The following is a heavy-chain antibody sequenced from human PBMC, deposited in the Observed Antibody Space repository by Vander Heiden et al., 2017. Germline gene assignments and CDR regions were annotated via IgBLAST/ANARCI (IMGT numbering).Heavy chain of an antibody. CDR1: GGTFGRYA. CDR3: AAGELPSSYYYYGMDV. D-gene: IGHD3-16*02. CDR2: IIPIFGTA. J-gene: IGHJ6*02. V-gene: IGHV1-69*01. Sequence: QVQLVQSGADVKKPGASVKVSCKASGGTFGRYAISWVRQAPGQGLGWMGGIIPIFGTANYAQKFQGRVTITADESTSTAYMELSSLRSEDTAVYYCAAGELPSSYYYYGMDVWGQGTTVTVSS.